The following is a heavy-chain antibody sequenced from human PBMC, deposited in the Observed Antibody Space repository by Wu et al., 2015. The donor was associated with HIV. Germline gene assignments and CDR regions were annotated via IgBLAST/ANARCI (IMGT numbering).Heavy chain of an antibody. CDR1: EYTFIGYY. V-gene: IGHV1-69*01. J-gene: IGHJ4*02. Sequence: QVHLVQSGAEVKKPGASVKVSCKASEYTFIGYYLHWVRQAPGQGLEWMGGIIPIFGTANYAQKFQGRVTITTDESTSTAYMELSSLRSEDTAVYYCARDGNYGVTPSLPVLLDYVGQGXWSPSP. CDR2: IIPIFGTA. D-gene: IGHD4-23*01. CDR3: ARDGNYGVTPSLPVLLDY.